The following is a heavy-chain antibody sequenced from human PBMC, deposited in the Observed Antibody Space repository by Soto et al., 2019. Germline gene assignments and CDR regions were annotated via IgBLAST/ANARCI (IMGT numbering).Heavy chain of an antibody. CDR2: ISSSSTYI. Sequence: GGSLRLSCAAPGFTFSTYSMNWVRQAPGKGLEWVSSISSSSTYIYYADSVKGRFTISRDNAKNSLYLQMNSLRAEDTAVYYCARRGSGYDAFDIWGQGTMVTVSS. V-gene: IGHV3-21*01. CDR1: GFTFSTYS. CDR3: ARRGSGYDAFDI. J-gene: IGHJ3*02. D-gene: IGHD3-22*01.